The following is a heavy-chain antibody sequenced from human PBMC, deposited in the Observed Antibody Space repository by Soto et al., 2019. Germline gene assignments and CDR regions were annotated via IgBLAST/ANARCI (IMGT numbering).Heavy chain of an antibody. CDR1: GGSISSSSYY. D-gene: IGHD3-9*01. J-gene: IGHJ4*02. CDR2: IYYSGST. Sequence: SETLSLTCTVSGGSISSSSYYWGWIRQPPGKGLEWIGSIYYSGSTYYNPSLKSRVTISVDTSKNQFSLKLSSVTAADTAVYYCARIDSGVPHYWGQGTLVTVSS. V-gene: IGHV4-39*01. CDR3: ARIDSGVPHY.